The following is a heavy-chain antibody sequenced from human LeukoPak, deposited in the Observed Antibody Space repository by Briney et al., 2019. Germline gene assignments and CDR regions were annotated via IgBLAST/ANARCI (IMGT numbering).Heavy chain of an antibody. CDR1: GGSISSSSYY. CDR3: AKGRSLFGVVPFDY. J-gene: IGHJ4*02. Sequence: SETLSLTCTASGGSISSSSYYWGWIRQPPGKGLEWIGSIYYSGSTYYNPSLKSRVTISVDTSKNQFSLKLSSVTAADTAVYYCAKGRSLFGVVPFDYWGQGTLVTVSS. CDR2: IYYSGST. D-gene: IGHD3-3*01. V-gene: IGHV4-39*01.